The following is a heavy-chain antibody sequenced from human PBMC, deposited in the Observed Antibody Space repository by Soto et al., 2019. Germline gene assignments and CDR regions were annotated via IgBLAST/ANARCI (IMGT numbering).Heavy chain of an antibody. J-gene: IGHJ2*01. V-gene: IGHV4-4*02. CDR3: ARDHCTGGNCYSNMGDWYFDL. Sequence: QVQLQESGPGVVKPSETLSLTCAVSGDSINAENWWTWLRQTPGKGLEWLAEIHHSGGTKYNPSLSGRVSISLDRPRKQFSLRLRSVTAADTAQYYCARDHCTGGNCYSNMGDWYFDLWGRGALVTVSS. D-gene: IGHD2-15*01. CDR2: IHHSGGT. CDR1: GDSINAENW.